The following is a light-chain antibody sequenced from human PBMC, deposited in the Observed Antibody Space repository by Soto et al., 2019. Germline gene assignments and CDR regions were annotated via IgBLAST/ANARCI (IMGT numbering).Light chain of an antibody. Sequence: DIQMTQSPSTLSGSVGDRVTITCRASQTISSWLAWYQQKPGKAPKLLIYKASTLKSGVPSRFSGSGSGTEFTLTISSLQPDDFATYSCQQTHSTPTFGPGPKVDIK. J-gene: IGKJ1*01. CDR2: KAS. V-gene: IGKV1-5*03. CDR1: QTISSW. CDR3: QQTHSTPT.